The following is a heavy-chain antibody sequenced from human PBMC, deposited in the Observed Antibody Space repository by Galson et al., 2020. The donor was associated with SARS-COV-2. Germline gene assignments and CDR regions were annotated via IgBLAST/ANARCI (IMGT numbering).Heavy chain of an antibody. CDR1: GFTFDTYA. J-gene: IGHJ3*02. Sequence: GESLKISCAAAGFTFDTYAMHWVRRAPGKGLEWVSLISWDGGSTYYADSVKGRFTISRDNSKDFLYLQMNGLRAEDTALYYCAKAPSGTYDAFDIWGQGTMVTVSS. CDR3: AKAPSGTYDAFDI. D-gene: IGHD1-26*01. V-gene: IGHV3-43D*04. CDR2: ISWDGGST.